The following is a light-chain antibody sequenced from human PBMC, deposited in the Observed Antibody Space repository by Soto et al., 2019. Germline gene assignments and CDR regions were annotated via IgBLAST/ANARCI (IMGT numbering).Light chain of an antibody. CDR1: QSVSSN. CDR3: QQYYNFS. V-gene: IGKV3-15*01. CDR2: GAA. J-gene: IGKJ1*01. Sequence: EIVMTQSPATLSVSPGERATLSCRASQSVSSNLAWYQQKPGQAPRLLIYGAATRATGIPASFSGSGSGTDFTLTISSLQSEDFAVYYYQQYYNFSFGQGTKVEIK.